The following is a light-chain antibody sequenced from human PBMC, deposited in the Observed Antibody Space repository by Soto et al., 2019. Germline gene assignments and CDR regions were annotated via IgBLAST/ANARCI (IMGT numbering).Light chain of an antibody. Sequence: TQSPDILSLSPGERATLSCRASQSIRSERVAWYQQKPGTAPKLLIYAASSLQSGVPSRFSGSGSGTDFTLTISSLQPDDFATYYCQHSYSTRCTFGPGTKVDIK. CDR3: QHSYSTRCT. CDR2: AAS. J-gene: IGKJ3*01. CDR1: QSIRSE. V-gene: IGKV1-39*01.